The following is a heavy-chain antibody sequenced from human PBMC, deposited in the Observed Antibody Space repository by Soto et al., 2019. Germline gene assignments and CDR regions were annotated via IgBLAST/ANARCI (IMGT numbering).Heavy chain of an antibody. CDR1: GGSISSTTSY. J-gene: IGHJ4*02. D-gene: IGHD3-16*01. CDR2: IYYTGNT. CDR3: AREGGDGVDY. V-gene: IGHV4-31*03. Sequence: QVQLQESGPGLVKPSQTLSLTCTVSGGSISSTTSYWSWIRQHPGEILEWIGYIYYTGNTYYNPCLKSRVTISVDTSENQFSLKLTSVTVADTAVYYCAREGGDGVDYWGQGTLVTVSS.